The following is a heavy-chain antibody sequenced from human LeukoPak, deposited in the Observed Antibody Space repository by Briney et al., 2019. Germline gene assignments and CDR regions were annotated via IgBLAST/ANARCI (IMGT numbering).Heavy chain of an antibody. V-gene: IGHV5-51*01. CDR2: IYPGDSDT. Sequence: GESLKISCKGSGYIFTDYWIGWVRQMPGKGLEWMGIIYPGDSDTRYSPAFQGQVTISADKSISTAYLQWSSLKTSDTAMYYCARQTTEVGYFDYWGQGILVTVSS. CDR3: ARQTTEVGYFDY. D-gene: IGHD1-26*01. CDR1: GYIFTDYW. J-gene: IGHJ4*02.